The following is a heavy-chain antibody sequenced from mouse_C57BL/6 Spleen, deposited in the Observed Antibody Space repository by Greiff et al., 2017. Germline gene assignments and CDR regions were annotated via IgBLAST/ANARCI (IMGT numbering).Heavy chain of an antibody. CDR1: GFTFSSYA. CDR2: ISDGGSYT. J-gene: IGHJ3*01. CDR3: ARDDSNGVAY. Sequence: DVKLVESGGGLVKPGGSLKLSCAASGFTFSSYAMSWVRQTPEKRLEWVATISDGGSYTYYPDNVKGRFTISRDNAKNNLYLQMSHLKSEDTAMYYCARDDSNGVAYWGQGTLVTVSA. D-gene: IGHD2-5*01. V-gene: IGHV5-4*01.